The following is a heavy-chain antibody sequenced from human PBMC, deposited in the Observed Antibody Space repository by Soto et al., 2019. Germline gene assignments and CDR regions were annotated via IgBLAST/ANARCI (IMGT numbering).Heavy chain of an antibody. CDR2: IRGDGGAT. D-gene: IGHD2-21*01. Sequence: EVQLLESGGGLVQPGGSLRLTCAASGFTVSDYDMGWVRQAPGKGLEWVSLIRGDGGATYYADSVEGRLTTSRDTSEKTVYLDMNSRRAEDTALYYCAKDRRGGEYPAFDLWGQGTMVTVSS. V-gene: IGHV3-23*01. CDR1: GFTVSDYD. CDR3: AKDRRGGEYPAFDL. J-gene: IGHJ3*01.